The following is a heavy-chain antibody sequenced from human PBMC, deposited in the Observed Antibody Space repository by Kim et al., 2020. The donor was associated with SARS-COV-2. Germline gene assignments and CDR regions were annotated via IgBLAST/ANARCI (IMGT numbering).Heavy chain of an antibody. CDR3: ARVWVRYTDYYYGMDV. J-gene: IGHJ6*02. Sequence: GGSLRLSCAASGFTFSSYAMHWVRQAPGKGLEWVAVISSDGSNKYYADSVKGRFTISRDNSKNTLYLQMNSLRAEDTAVYYCARVWVRYTDYYYGMDVWGQGATVTAS. CDR2: ISSDGSNK. V-gene: IGHV3-30*04. CDR1: GFTFSSYA. D-gene: IGHD3-10*01.